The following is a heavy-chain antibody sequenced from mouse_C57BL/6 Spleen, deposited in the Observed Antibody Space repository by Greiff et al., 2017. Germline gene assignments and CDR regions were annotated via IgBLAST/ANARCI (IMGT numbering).Heavy chain of an antibody. CDR2: IWGGGST. Sequence: VQLQQSGPGLVAPSQSLSITCTVLGFSLTSYGVSCVRPPSGMGLEWLGVIWGGGSTKYHSALISRLSISKDNSKSQVFLKLNSLQTDDTAPYYCAKGGDDGTYGGFASWGQVTLVTVSA. CDR1: GFSLTSYG. V-gene: IGHV2-3*01. D-gene: IGHD2-3*01. J-gene: IGHJ3*01. CDR3: AKGGDDGTYGGFAS.